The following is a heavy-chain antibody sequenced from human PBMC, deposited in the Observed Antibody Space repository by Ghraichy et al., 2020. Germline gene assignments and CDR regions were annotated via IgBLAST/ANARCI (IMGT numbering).Heavy chain of an antibody. Sequence: ESLNISCAASGFTFSSYWMHWVRQAPGKGLVWVSRINSDESSTSYADSVKGRFTISRDNAKNTLYLQMNSLRAEDTAVYSCARGIAVAGTSAFDIWGQGTMVTVSS. J-gene: IGHJ3*02. CDR1: GFTFSSYW. D-gene: IGHD6-19*01. CDR2: INSDESST. CDR3: ARGIAVAGTSAFDI. V-gene: IGHV3-74*01.